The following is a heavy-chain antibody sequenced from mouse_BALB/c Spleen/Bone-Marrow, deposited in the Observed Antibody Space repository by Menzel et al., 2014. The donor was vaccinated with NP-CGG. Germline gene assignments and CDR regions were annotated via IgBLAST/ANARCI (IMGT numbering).Heavy chain of an antibody. J-gene: IGHJ2*01. V-gene: IGHV14-3*02. CDR1: GFNIKDTF. CDR2: IDPANGNT. Sequence: VQLQQSGAELVKSGASVKLSCTGSGFNIKDTFMHWVKQRPEQGLEWIGRIDPANGNTKYDPKFQGKVTITADTSSNTAYLQLTRLTSEDTAVYYCTRGEDYWGQGTTLAVSS. CDR3: TRGEDY.